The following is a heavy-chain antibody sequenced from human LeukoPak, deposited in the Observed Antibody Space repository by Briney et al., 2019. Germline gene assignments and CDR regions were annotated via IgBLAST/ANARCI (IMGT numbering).Heavy chain of an antibody. CDR1: GYTFTNYV. Sequence: ASVKVSCKASGYTFTNYVISWVRQAPGQGLEWMGWISAYNGNTNYAQKLQGRVTMTTDTSTSTAYMELRSLISDDTAVYYCARDSIDAFDIWGQGTMVTVSS. CDR3: ARDSIDAFDI. V-gene: IGHV1-18*01. J-gene: IGHJ3*02. CDR2: ISAYNGNT.